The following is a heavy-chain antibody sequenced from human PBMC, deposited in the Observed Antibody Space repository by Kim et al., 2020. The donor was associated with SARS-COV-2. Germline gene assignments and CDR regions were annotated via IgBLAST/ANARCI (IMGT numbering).Heavy chain of an antibody. CDR1: GFTFSGHA. CDR2: ISSDGSNT. J-gene: IGHJ4*02. Sequence: GGSLRLSCAVSGFTFSGHAMHWVRQAPGKGLEWAAVISSDGSNTYYADSVKDRFTISRDNSKNTLYLQMNSLRDEDTAVYYCAKDCGRWRGYSDYWGQGT. V-gene: IGHV3-30*04. D-gene: IGHD3-3*01. CDR3: AKDCGRWRGYSDY.